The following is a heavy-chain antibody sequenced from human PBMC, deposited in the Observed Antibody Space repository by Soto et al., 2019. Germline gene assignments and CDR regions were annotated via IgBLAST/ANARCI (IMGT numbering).Heavy chain of an antibody. J-gene: IGHJ5*02. Sequence: GASVKVSCKASGYTFTSYGISWVRQAPGQGLEWMGWISAYNGNTNYAQKLQGRVTMTTDTSTSTAYMELRSLRSDDTAVYYCVRGPYYDFWSGYPWVNWFDPWGQGTLVTVSS. CDR3: VRGPYYDFWSGYPWVNWFDP. CDR1: GYTFTSYG. D-gene: IGHD3-3*01. V-gene: IGHV1-18*01. CDR2: ISAYNGNT.